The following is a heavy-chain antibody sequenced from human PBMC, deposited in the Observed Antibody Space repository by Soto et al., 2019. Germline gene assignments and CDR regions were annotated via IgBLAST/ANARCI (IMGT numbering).Heavy chain of an antibody. V-gene: IGHV1-69*02. Sequence: QVQLVQSGAEVKRPGSSVKVSCRASGGSFSSYIVSWVRQAPGQGLEWMGRIIPVLGVEYYAQKFQGRVKITADKSTSTDYMELSSLRSEDTAVYYCGKSPVPGSATRFYYGMDVWGLGTTVCVSS. CDR2: IIPVLGVE. D-gene: IGHD3-16*01. CDR3: GKSPVPGSATRFYYGMDV. CDR1: GGSFSSYI. J-gene: IGHJ6*02.